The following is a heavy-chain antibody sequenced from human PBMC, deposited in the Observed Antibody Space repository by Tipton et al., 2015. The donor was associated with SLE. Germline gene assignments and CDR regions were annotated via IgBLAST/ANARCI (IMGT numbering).Heavy chain of an antibody. V-gene: IGHV4-59*08. D-gene: IGHD5-18*01. CDR1: GGSISGYY. J-gene: IGHJ4*02. Sequence: TLSLTCTVSGGSISGYYWSWMRQPPGKGLECIADMYYSGSTKYNPSLKSRVTVSVDTSKNQFSLKLSSITAADTAVYYCARGARGYSYGSDEDFDSWGQGALVTVPS. CDR2: MYYSGST. CDR3: ARGARGYSYGSDEDFDS.